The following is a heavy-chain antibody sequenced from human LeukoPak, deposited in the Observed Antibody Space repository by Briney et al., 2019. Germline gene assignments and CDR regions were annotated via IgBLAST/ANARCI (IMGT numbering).Heavy chain of an antibody. V-gene: IGHV3-48*03. CDR3: AREGRTLTGYPFGY. CDR1: GFTFSSYE. J-gene: IGHJ4*02. Sequence: GGSLRLSCAASGFTFSSYEMNWVRQAPGKGLEWISYISISGSTRYYADSVKGRFTISRDDAKNSLYVQMNSLRVEDTAVYYCAREGRTLTGYPFGYWGQGTLVTVSS. D-gene: IGHD3-9*01. CDR2: ISISGSTR.